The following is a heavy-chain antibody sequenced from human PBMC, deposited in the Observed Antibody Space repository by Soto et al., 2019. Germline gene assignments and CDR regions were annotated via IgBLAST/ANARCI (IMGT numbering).Heavy chain of an antibody. V-gene: IGHV4-59*12. D-gene: IGHD5-12*01. CDR2: IYYSGST. CDR3: AAGGGLPRYY. J-gene: IGHJ4*02. CDR1: GGSIRSYY. Sequence: SETLSLTCTVSGGSIRSYYWSWIRQPPGKGLEWIGYIYYSGSTNYNPSLKSRVTISVDRSKNQFSLKLSSVTAADTAVYYCAAGGGLPRYYWGQGTLVTVSS.